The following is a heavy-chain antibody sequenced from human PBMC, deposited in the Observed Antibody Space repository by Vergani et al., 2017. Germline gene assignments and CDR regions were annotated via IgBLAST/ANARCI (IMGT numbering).Heavy chain of an antibody. J-gene: IGHJ6*02. Sequence: EVQLVQSGAEVKKPGESLRISCKGSGYSFTSYWISWVRQMPGKGLEWIGEIYHSGSTNYNPSLESRVTISVDKSKNQFSLKLSSVTAADTAVYYCARERIKDHYDFWSGYYKGYYYYGMDVWGQGTTVTVSS. D-gene: IGHD3-3*01. CDR3: ARERIKDHYDFWSGYYKGYYYYGMDV. CDR1: GYSFTSYW. V-gene: IGHV5-10-1*01. CDR2: IYHSGST.